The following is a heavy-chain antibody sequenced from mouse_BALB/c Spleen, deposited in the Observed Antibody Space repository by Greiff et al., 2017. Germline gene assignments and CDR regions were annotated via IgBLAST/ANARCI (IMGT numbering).Heavy chain of an antibody. D-gene: IGHD2-14*01. CDR1: GFSLTSYG. CDR2: IWAGGST. CDR3: ARDRGTTSWFAY. J-gene: IGHJ3*01. Sequence: VQLKESGPGLVAPSQSLSITCTVSGFSLTSYGVHWVRQPPGKGLEWLGVIWAGGSTNYNSALMSRLSISKDNSKSQVFLKMNSLQTDDTAMYYCARDRGTTSWFAYWGQGTLVTVSA. V-gene: IGHV2-9*02.